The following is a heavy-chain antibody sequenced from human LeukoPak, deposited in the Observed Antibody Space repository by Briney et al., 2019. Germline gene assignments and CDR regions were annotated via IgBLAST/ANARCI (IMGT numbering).Heavy chain of an antibody. CDR3: AKGHSDYGTGFVQ. D-gene: IGHD4-17*01. CDR1: GFTFSTYA. CDR2: ISGTGGST. V-gene: IGHV3-23*01. Sequence: GGSLRLSCAASGFTFSTYAMTWVRQAPGKGRESVSVISGTGGSTYYADYVKGRFTISRDNSRNTLHLQMNSMRADDTAVYYCAKGHSDYGTGFVQWGQGTLVADSS. J-gene: IGHJ4*02.